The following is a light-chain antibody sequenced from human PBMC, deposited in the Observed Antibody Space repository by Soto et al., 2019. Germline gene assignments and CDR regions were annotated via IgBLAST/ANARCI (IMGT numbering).Light chain of an antibody. J-gene: IGKJ1*01. CDR2: GAS. V-gene: IGKV3-20*01. Sequence: ELVLTQSPGTLSLSPGERATLSCRASQSVSSTYLAWYQQKPGQAPRLLIYGASSRATGIPDRFSGSGSGTDFTLTISRLEPEDFAVYYCQQYGSSAWTFGKGTKVEIK. CDR1: QSVSSTY. CDR3: QQYGSSAWT.